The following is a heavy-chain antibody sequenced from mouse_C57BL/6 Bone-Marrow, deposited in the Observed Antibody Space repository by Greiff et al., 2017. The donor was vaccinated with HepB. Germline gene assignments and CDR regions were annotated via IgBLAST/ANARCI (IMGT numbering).Heavy chain of an antibody. Sequence: EVKLVESGPELVKPGASVKISCKASGYSFTGYYMHWVKQSHGNILDWIGYIYPYNGVSSYNQKFKGKATLTVDKSSSTAYMELRSLTSEDSAVYYCARHYGSSYVRYWYFDVWGTGTTVTVSS. CDR2: IYPYNGVS. D-gene: IGHD1-1*01. J-gene: IGHJ1*03. V-gene: IGHV1-31*01. CDR3: ARHYGSSYVRYWYFDV. CDR1: GYSFTGYY.